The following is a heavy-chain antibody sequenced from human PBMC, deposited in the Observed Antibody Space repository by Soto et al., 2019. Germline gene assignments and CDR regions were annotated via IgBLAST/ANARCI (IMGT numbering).Heavy chain of an antibody. Sequence: QVQLLQSGAEVKKPGASVKVSCRAYGYTFTAYYLYWVRQTPGQGLEWMGGINPDTGGADIAPKFQGKITMTRDTSINTAYMQLPRLTSDDTAVYYCARDPIGGGAPYSFDYWGQGTLVTVSS. J-gene: IGHJ4*02. CDR2: INPDTGGA. V-gene: IGHV1-2*02. CDR1: GYTFTAYY. D-gene: IGHD3-10*01. CDR3: ARDPIGGGAPYSFDY.